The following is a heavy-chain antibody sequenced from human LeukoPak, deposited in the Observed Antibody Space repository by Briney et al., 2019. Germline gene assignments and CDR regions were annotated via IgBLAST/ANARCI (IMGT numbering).Heavy chain of an antibody. CDR3: ARVGDGHSVNYLDL. CDR1: GFTFSDYG. V-gene: IGHV3-48*02. CDR2: ISISTTTL. Sequence: GGSLRLSCAASGFTFSDYGMTWVRQAPGKGLEWLSYISISTTTLYYADSVKGRFTVSRDNAKNSLYLQMNSLRDEDTAIFYWARVGDGHSVNYLDLWGQGAPVTVSS. D-gene: IGHD5-24*01. J-gene: IGHJ5*02.